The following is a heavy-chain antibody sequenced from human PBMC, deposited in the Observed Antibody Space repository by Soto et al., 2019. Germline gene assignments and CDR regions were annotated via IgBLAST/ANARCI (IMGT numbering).Heavy chain of an antibody. D-gene: IGHD1-26*01. J-gene: IGHJ6*02. CDR3: ARAIGGSYLYGLDV. V-gene: IGHV3-48*03. CDR1: GFTFSNYE. Sequence: QPGGSLRLSCVASGFTFSNYEMNWVRQAPGGGLECVSYISSRGSIIYYADSVKGRFTISRDNAKNSLYLQMNSLRAEDTAVYYCARAIGGSYLYGLDVWGQGTTVTVSS. CDR2: ISSRGSII.